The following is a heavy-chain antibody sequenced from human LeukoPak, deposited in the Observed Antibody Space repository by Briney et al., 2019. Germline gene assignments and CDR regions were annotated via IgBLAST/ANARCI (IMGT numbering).Heavy chain of an antibody. CDR2: MNPNSGNT. Sequence: ASVKVSCKASGYTFTNFDINWVRQATGQGLEWMGWMNPNSGNTGSARKFQGRVTITTDTSISTAYMELSSLRYEDTAVYYCARVGYSNSYDYWGQGTLVTVSS. V-gene: IGHV1-8*03. D-gene: IGHD4-11*01. CDR3: ARVGYSNSYDY. CDR1: GYTFTNFD. J-gene: IGHJ4*02.